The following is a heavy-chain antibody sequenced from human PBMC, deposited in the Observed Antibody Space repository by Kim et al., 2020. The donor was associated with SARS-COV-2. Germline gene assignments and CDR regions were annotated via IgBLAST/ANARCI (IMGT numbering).Heavy chain of an antibody. CDR3: ARAGVGGAFDI. V-gene: IGHV3-74*01. J-gene: IGHJ3*02. CDR1: GFTFSSYW. D-gene: IGHD2-15*01. CDR2: INSDGSST. Sequence: GGSLRLSCAASGFTFSSYWMHWVRQAPGKGLVWVSRINSDGSSTSYADSVKGRFTISRDNAKNTLYLQMNSLRAEDTAVYYCARAGVGGAFDIWGQGTMVTVSS.